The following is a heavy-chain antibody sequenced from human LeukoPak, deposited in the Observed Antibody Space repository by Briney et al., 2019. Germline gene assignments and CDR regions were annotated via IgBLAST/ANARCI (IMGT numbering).Heavy chain of an antibody. CDR1: GYTFTSNY. CDR2: IYPRDGST. CDR3: ARDQEGFDY. J-gene: IGHJ4*02. Sequence: ASVTVSCTASGYTFTSNYIHWVRQTPGQGLEWMGMIYPRDGSTSYAQKFQGRVTVTRDTSTSTVHMELSGLRSEDTAVYYCARDQEGFDYWGQGTLVTVSS. V-gene: IGHV1-46*01.